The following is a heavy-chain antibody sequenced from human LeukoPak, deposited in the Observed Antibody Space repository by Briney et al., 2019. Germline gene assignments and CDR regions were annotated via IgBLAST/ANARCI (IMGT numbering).Heavy chain of an antibody. V-gene: IGHV4-30-4*01. J-gene: IGHJ6*02. CDR1: GGSISSGDYY. CDR2: IYYSGST. CDR3: ARDYGDYINYSMDV. Sequence: TSETLSLTCTVSGGSISSGDYYWSWIRQPPGKGLEWIGYIYYSGSTYYNPSLKSRVSISVETSKNQFSLKLSSVTAADTAVYYCARDYGDYINYSMDVWGQGTTVTVSS. D-gene: IGHD4-17*01.